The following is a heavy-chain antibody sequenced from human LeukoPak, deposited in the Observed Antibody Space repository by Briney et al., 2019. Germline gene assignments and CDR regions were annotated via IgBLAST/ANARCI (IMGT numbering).Heavy chain of an antibody. Sequence: SETLSLTCTVSAVSFSTHYWGWIRQPPGKGLEWIGYMFDSENTKDNPSLKSRITLSADTSRNQFSLRLSSVTAADTAVYYCATIKRGSILGYFDFWGQGILVTVSS. D-gene: IGHD3-16*01. V-gene: IGHV4-59*11. CDR1: AVSFSTHY. J-gene: IGHJ4*02. CDR3: ATIKRGSILGYFDF. CDR2: MFDSENT.